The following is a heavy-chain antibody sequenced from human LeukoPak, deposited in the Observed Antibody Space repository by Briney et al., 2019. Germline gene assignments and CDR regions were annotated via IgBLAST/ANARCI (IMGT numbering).Heavy chain of an antibody. CDR3: ARAPVWTGYYYYMDV. J-gene: IGHJ6*03. CDR1: GYTFSSYD. V-gene: IGHV1-8*03. CDR2: MNPNSGNT. D-gene: IGHD3/OR15-3a*01. Sequence: ASVKVSCKASGYTFSSYDINWVRQATGQGLEWMGWMNPNSGNTGYAQKFQGRVTITRNTSLNTAYMELSSLRSEDTAVYFCARAPVWTGYYYYMDVWGKGTTVTVSS.